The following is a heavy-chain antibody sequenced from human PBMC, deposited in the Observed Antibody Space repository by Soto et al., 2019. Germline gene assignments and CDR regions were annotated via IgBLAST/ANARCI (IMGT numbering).Heavy chain of an antibody. D-gene: IGHD6-25*01. Sequence: EVQLVESGGGLVQPGRSLRLSCAASGFTFDDFAMHGVRQAPGKGLEWVSGVDWNSGSTAYADSVKGRFTISRDNARNSLYLQMNSLRAEGTALYYCVKGRGSYEVKFGMDVWGQGTTVTVSS. V-gene: IGHV3-9*01. J-gene: IGHJ6*02. CDR1: GFTFDDFA. CDR3: VKGRGSYEVKFGMDV. CDR2: VDWNSGST.